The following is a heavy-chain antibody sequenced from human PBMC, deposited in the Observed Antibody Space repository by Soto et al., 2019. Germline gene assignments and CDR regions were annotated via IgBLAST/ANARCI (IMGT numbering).Heavy chain of an antibody. CDR1: GYSFASYW. CDR2: IYPGDSDT. V-gene: IGHV5-51*01. CDR3: ARAPGYSGYDYVAYYGMDV. D-gene: IGHD5-12*01. Sequence: PGESLKISCQGSGYSFASYWIGWVRQMPGKDLEWMGIIYPGDSDTRYSPSFQGQVTISADKSLRTAYLEWTSLRAEDTAVYYCARAPGYSGYDYVAYYGMDVWGQGTTVTVSS. J-gene: IGHJ6*02.